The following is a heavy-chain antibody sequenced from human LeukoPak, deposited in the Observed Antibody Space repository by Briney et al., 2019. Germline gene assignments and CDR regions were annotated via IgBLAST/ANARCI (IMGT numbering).Heavy chain of an antibody. V-gene: IGHV4-31*03. CDR1: GGSISSGGYY. CDR3: AGSPTVTFSSFDY. D-gene: IGHD4-17*01. CDR2: ISDSGST. Sequence: PSETLSLTCTVSGGSISSGGYYWSWIRQHPGKGLEWIGYISDSGSTYYNPSLKSRVTISEDTSKNQFSPKLSSLTAADTAVYYCAGSPTVTFSSFDYWGQGTLVTVSS. J-gene: IGHJ4*02.